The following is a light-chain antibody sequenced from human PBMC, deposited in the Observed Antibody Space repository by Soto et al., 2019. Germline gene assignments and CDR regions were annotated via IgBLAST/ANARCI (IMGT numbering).Light chain of an antibody. V-gene: IGKV3-20*01. CDR1: QSLSGNY. J-gene: IGKJ5*01. CDR2: GAS. Sequence: EIVLTQSRGTLSLSPGERVTLSCRASQSLSGNYLAWYQQKPGQAPKFLIYGASNRATGIPDRFSGGGSGTDFALTINRLEPEDFAVYYCQQYGHSPITFGQGTRLEIK. CDR3: QQYGHSPIT.